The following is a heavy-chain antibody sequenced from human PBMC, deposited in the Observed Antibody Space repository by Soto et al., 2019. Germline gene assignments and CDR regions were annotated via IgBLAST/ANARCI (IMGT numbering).Heavy chain of an antibody. V-gene: IGHV1-18*01. CDR1: GYTFNSYG. Sequence: ASVKVSCKASGYTFNSYGISWVRQAPGQGLEWMGWISAYNGNTNYAQKLQGRVTMTTDTSTSTAYMELRSLRSDDTAVYYCAGHGDPDYYYYGMDVWGQGTPVTVSS. D-gene: IGHD4-17*01. CDR2: ISAYNGNT. CDR3: AGHGDPDYYYYGMDV. J-gene: IGHJ6*02.